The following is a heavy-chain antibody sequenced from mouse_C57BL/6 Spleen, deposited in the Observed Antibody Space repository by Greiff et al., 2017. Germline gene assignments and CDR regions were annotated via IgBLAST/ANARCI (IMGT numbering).Heavy chain of an antibody. Sequence: QVQLKQPGAELVMPGASVKLSCKASGYTFTSYWMHWVKQRPGPGLEWIGEIDPSDSYTNYNQKFKGKSTLTVDKSSSTAYMQLSRLTSEDSAVXYCARSSFYYGSSHYFDSWGQGTTLTVSS. CDR2: IDPSDSYT. D-gene: IGHD1-1*01. CDR3: ARSSFYYGSSHYFDS. CDR1: GYTFTSYW. V-gene: IGHV1-69*01. J-gene: IGHJ2*01.